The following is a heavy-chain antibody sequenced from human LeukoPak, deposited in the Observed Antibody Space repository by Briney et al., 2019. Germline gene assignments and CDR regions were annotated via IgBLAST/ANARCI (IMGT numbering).Heavy chain of an antibody. V-gene: IGHV3-23*01. CDR2: LSASGSIT. D-gene: IGHD1-1*01. CDR1: GFTFRDLA. J-gene: IGHJ4*02. CDR3: AYLGLSSDWNDVPGPQIDH. Sequence: GGSLRLSCTASGFTFRDLAMNWVRQAPGKGLEWVSTLSASGSITYYPDSVKGRFTISRDDSKNMLYLQMSSLRVDDTAVYYCAYLGLSSDWNDVPGPQIDHWGQGMLVSVSS.